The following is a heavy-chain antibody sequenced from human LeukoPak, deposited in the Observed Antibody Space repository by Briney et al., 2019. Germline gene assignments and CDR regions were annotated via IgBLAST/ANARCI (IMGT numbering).Heavy chain of an antibody. CDR1: GGSFSGYY. Sequence: SETLSLTCAVYGGSFSGYYWSWIRQLPGKGLEWIGEINHSGSTNYNPSLKSRVTISVDTSKNQFSLKLSSVTAADTAVYYCARGFPSYYYYMDVWGKGTTVTVSS. D-gene: IGHD2/OR15-2a*01. CDR3: ARGFPSYYYYMDV. CDR2: INHSGST. J-gene: IGHJ6*03. V-gene: IGHV4-34*01.